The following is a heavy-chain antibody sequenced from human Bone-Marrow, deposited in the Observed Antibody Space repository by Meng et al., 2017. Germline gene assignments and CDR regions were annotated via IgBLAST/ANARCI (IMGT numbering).Heavy chain of an antibody. J-gene: IGHJ6*02. V-gene: IGHV4-39*07. CDR1: GGSISSSSYY. Sequence: SETLSLTCTVSGGSISSSSYYWGWIRQPPGKGLEWIGSIYYSGSTYYNPSLKSRVTISVDTSKNQFSLKLSSVTAADTAVYYCARANELLWFGELFSRWSADYYYGMDVWVQGTKVTSP. CDR3: ARANELLWFGELFSRWSADYYYGMDV. CDR2: IYYSGST. D-gene: IGHD3-10*01.